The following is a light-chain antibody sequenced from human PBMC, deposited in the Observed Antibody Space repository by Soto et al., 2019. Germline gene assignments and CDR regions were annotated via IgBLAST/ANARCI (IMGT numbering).Light chain of an antibody. CDR1: TSNIGAGYD. J-gene: IGLJ2*01. CDR3: QSYDSSLSGVV. CDR2: ANN. Sequence: QSVLTQPPSVSGAPGQRVTISCTGSTSNIGAGYDVQWYQQLPGTAPKLFIYANNKRPSGVPDRFSGSKSGTSASLAITGLQADDEADYYCQSYDSSLSGVVFGGGTKVTVL. V-gene: IGLV1-40*01.